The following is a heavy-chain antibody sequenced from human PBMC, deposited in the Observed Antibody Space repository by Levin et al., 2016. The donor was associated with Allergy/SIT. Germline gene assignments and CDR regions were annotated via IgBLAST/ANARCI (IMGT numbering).Heavy chain of an antibody. V-gene: IGHV3-7*03. CDR1: GFTFSTFW. D-gene: IGHD6-19*01. CDR3: GGSIGWAFEY. CDR2: INHDGSEK. J-gene: IGHJ4*02. Sequence: GESLKISCAASGFTFSTFWMTWVRQAPGKGLEWVANINHDGSEKYYMDSVKGRFTISRDNAKNSLYLQMNALRPEDTAVYYCGGSIGWAFEYWGQGALVTVSS.